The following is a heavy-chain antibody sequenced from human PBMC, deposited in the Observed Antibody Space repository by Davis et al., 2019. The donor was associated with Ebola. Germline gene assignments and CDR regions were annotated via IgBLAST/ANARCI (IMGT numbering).Heavy chain of an antibody. CDR3: ARKGAGTVLFDY. V-gene: IGHV1-46*01. J-gene: IGHJ4*02. Sequence: ASVQVSCKASGYTFTSYYMHWVRQAPGQGLEWMGIINPSGGSTSYAQKFQGRVTMTRDTSTSTVYMELSSLRSEDTAVYYCARKGAGTVLFDYWGQGTLVTVSS. D-gene: IGHD4-17*01. CDR2: INPSGGST. CDR1: GYTFTSYY.